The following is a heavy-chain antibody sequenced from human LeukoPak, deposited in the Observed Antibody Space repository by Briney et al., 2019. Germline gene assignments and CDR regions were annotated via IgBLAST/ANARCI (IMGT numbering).Heavy chain of an antibody. V-gene: IGHV3-9*01. J-gene: IGHJ4*02. CDR3: AKYNGRGGDLPVDY. CDR2: ISWNSGSI. D-gene: IGHD4-17*01. Sequence: PGRSLRLSCAASGFTFDDYAMHWVRQAPGKGLEWVSGISWNSGSIGYADSVKGRFTISRDNAKNSLYLQMNSLRAEDTALHYCAKYNGRGGDLPVDYWGQGTLVTVSS. CDR1: GFTFDDYA.